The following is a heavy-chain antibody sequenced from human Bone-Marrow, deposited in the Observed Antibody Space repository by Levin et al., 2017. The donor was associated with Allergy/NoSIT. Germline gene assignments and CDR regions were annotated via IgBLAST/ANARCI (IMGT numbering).Heavy chain of an antibody. Sequence: ASVKVSCKASGYTFTSYAMTWVRQAPGQGLEWLGWISAYNITPKYAQKFQGRVTMTTDTSTGTAYMELRSLQSDDTAVYYCARDRGDYYDFWSGYHWFDAWGQGTLVTVSS. J-gene: IGHJ5*02. CDR1: GYTFTSYA. CDR3: ARDRGDYYDFWSGYHWFDA. CDR2: ISAYNITP. D-gene: IGHD3-3*01. V-gene: IGHV1-18*01.